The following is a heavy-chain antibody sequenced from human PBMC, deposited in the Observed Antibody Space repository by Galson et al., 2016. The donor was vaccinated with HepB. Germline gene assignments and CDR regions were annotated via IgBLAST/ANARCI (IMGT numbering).Heavy chain of an antibody. V-gene: IGHV4-59*02. CDR1: GGSVTYYY. CDR3: ARSPGGYAFDL. J-gene: IGHJ3*01. CDR2: IYYTGST. D-gene: IGHD3-10*01. Sequence: SETLSLTCSVSGGSVTYYYRSWIRQPPGKGLEYIGYIYYTGSTNDNPSLNSRVTMSLDTSKNQLSLKLSSVTDADTAIYYCARSPGGYAFDLWGQGTMVIVSS.